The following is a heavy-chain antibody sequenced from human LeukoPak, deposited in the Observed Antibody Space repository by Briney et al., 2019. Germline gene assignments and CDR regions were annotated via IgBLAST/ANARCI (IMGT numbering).Heavy chain of an antibody. D-gene: IGHD3-10*01. J-gene: IGHJ4*02. CDR2: INPSGGST. Sequence: ASVKVSCKASGYTFTSYYMHWVRQAPGQGLEWMGIINPSGGSTSYAQKFQGRVTMTRDTSTSTVYMELGSLRSEDTAVYYCARDPYYYGSGSDQTHYFDYWGQGTLVTVSS. CDR1: GYTFTSYY. CDR3: ARDPYYYGSGSDQTHYFDY. V-gene: IGHV1-46*01.